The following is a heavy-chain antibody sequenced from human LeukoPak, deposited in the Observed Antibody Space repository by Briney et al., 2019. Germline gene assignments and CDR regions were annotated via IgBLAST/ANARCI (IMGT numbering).Heavy chain of an antibody. Sequence: TGRSLRLSCAAYGFTFSSDWMHWVSQAPGEGLLLGSRINSDGGITSYADSVTGRFTISRDNAMHTLYLQLNSLRAEDTAVYYCARGPTWPAQVFDPWGQGTLVTVSS. V-gene: IGHV3-74*01. CDR2: INSDGGIT. J-gene: IGHJ5*02. CDR3: ARGPTWPAQVFDP. CDR1: GFTFSSDW.